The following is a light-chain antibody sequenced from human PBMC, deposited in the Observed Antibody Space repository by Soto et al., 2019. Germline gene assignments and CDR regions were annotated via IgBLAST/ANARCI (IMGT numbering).Light chain of an antibody. CDR3: RLYASRSTLV. J-gene: IGLJ2*01. CDR2: DVS. V-gene: IGLV2-14*01. CDR1: SSDIGGYDY. Sequence: QSVLTQPAFVSGSTGPSITITYTGTSSDIGGYDYDSWYQQHPGKGTKLRIYDVSSRPSRVSNHFSGSKSGNTATLTIYGLQDEDEAYYYCRLYASRSTLVFGGGTKLTVL.